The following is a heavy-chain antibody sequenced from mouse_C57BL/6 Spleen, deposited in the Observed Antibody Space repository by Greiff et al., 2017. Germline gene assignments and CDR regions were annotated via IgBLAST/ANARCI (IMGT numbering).Heavy chain of an antibody. CDR3: ARGREYDAFAD. V-gene: IGHV1-39*01. D-gene: IGHD2-14*01. J-gene: IGHJ3*01. Sequence: EVQLQQSGPELVKPGASVKISCKASGYSFTGYNMNWVKQSHGQSLEWIGVINPNYGTTSYNQKFKGKATLTVDQSSSTAYMQLNSLTAEDSAVYDCARGREYDAFADWGQGTLVTVSA. CDR2: INPNYGTT. CDR1: GYSFTGYN.